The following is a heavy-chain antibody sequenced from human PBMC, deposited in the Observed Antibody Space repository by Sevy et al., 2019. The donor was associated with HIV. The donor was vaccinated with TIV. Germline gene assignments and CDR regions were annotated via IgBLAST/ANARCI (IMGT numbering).Heavy chain of an antibody. CDR3: ARGPEWELTSFLSH. V-gene: IGHV3-30-3*01. CDR1: GFTFRTYA. CDR2: ISSNGDNA. D-gene: IGHD1-26*01. Sequence: GGSLRLSCAASGFTFRTYALHWVRQAPGRGLEWLALISSNGDNAFYANSVRGRLTVSRDNSMNTLSLQMSSLTAEDTDVYYCARGPEWELTSFLSHWGQGTLVTVSS. J-gene: IGHJ4*02.